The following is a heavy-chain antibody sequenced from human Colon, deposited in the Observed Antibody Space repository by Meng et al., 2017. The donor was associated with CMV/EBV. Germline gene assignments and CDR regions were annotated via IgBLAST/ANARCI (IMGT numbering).Heavy chain of an antibody. D-gene: IGHD2-15*01. Sequence: GSLRLSCNVSGASVSNNIYSWNWIRQTPGKGLEWIANIDYSGSTKYNPSLKSRVTISVDSSKNQFSLKVSPVTAADTAIYYCARDGRCSRGGGSCLDFWGQGTLVTVSS. CDR3: ARDGRCSRGGGSCLDF. CDR1: GASVSNNIYS. J-gene: IGHJ4*02. CDR2: IDYSGST. V-gene: IGHV4-61*01.